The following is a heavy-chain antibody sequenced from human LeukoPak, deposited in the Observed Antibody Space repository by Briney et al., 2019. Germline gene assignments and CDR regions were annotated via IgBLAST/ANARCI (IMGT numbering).Heavy chain of an antibody. D-gene: IGHD3-10*01. J-gene: IGHJ4*02. CDR1: GYTFTSYA. Sequence: ASVKVSCKASGYTFTSYAMHWVRQAPGQRLEWMGWINAGNDNTKYSQKFQGRVTITRDTSASTVYKELSSLRSEDTAVYYCTRGLLWFGELSPPGYWGQGTLVTVSS. CDR2: INAGNDNT. CDR3: TRGLLWFGELSPPGY. V-gene: IGHV1-3*01.